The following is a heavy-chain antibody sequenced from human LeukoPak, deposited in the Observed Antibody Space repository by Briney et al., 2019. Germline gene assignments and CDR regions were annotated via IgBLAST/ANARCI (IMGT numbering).Heavy chain of an antibody. CDR2: ISGSGGST. CDR1: GFTFSDHY. D-gene: IGHD3-22*01. V-gene: IGHV3-23*01. J-gene: IGHJ4*02. Sequence: GGSLRLSCAASGFTFSDHYMDWVRQAPGKGLEWVSAISGSGGSTYYADSVKGRFTISRDNSKNTLYLQMNSLRAEDTAVYYCAKAVYYDSSGYPFDYWGQGTLVTVSS. CDR3: AKAVYYDSSGYPFDY.